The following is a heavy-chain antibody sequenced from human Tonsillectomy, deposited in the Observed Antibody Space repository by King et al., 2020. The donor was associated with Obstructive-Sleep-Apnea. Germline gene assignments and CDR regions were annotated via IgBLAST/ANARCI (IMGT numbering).Heavy chain of an antibody. D-gene: IGHD2-21*02. CDR3: ARDLTPLAYCGDDCSLHFDY. Sequence: VQLVESGAEVKKPGSSVKVSCKASGGTFSSYAISWVRQAPGQGLEWMGGIIPILGIANYAQKFQGRVTITADKSTSTAYMELSSLRSEDTAVYYCARDLTPLAYCGDDCSLHFDYWGQGTLVTVSS. CDR2: IIPILGIA. V-gene: IGHV1-69*09. CDR1: GGTFSSYA. J-gene: IGHJ4*02.